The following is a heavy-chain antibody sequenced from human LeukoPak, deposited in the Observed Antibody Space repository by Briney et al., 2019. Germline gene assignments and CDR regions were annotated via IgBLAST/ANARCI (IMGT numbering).Heavy chain of an antibody. D-gene: IGHD5-24*01. J-gene: IGHJ4*02. V-gene: IGHV3-74*01. Sequence: GGSLRLSCAASGFTFRRHWMHWVRQAPGKGVVWVSRINGDWSATYYADSAKGRFSISRDNPKNTLYLHMHSLRADDTAVYSCAREEEMATNTDYWGQGTLVTVSS. CDR2: INGDWSAT. CDR1: GFTFRRHW. CDR3: AREEEMATNTDY.